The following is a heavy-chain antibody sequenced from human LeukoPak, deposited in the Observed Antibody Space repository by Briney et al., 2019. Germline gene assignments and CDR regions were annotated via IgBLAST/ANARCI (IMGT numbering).Heavy chain of an antibody. V-gene: IGHV1-46*01. CDR1: GGTFSSYA. CDR3: ARYPSTLGELSIPFDY. J-gene: IGHJ4*02. D-gene: IGHD3-16*02. CDR2: INPSGGST. Sequence: GASVKVSCKASGGTFSSYAIIWVRQAPGQGLEWMGIINPSGGSTSYAQKFQGRVTMTRDTSTGTVHMELSSLRSEDTAVYYCARYPSTLGELSIPFDYWGQGTLVTVSS.